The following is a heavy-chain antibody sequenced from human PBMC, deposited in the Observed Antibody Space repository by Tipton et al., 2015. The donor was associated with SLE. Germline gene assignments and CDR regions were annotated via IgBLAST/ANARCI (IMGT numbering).Heavy chain of an antibody. J-gene: IGHJ2*01. Sequence: TLSLTCTVSGGSISSSSYYWGWIRQPPGKGLEWIGSIYYSGSTYYNPSLKSRVTISVDTSKNQFSLKLNSVTAADTAVYYCARLRGYSYGYGGTDWCFDLWAPGSLVTVSS. V-gene: IGHV4-39*01. CDR1: GGSISSSSYY. CDR2: IYYSGST. D-gene: IGHD5-18*01. CDR3: ARLRGYSYGYGGTDWCFDL.